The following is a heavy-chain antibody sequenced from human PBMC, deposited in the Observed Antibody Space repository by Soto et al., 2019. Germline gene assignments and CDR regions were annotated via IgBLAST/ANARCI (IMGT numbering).Heavy chain of an antibody. CDR2: VYHSGST. CDR1: GDSIRGGGHY. CDR3: ARDTGLAPTVWGY. J-gene: IGHJ4*03. V-gene: IGHV4-31*03. Sequence: QVQLQESGPGLVKPSQTLSLTCSVSGDSIRGGGHYWNWIRQFPGKGLEWIGYVYHSGSTHYTPSLRGRHSISIDTSKKQFSLRRISVTAADTALYYCARDTGLAPTVWGYWGHGTQVTVSS. D-gene: IGHD7-27*01.